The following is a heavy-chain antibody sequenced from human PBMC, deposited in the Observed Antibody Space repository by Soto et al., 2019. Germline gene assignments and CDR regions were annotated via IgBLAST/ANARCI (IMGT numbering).Heavy chain of an antibody. V-gene: IGHV5-10-1*01. CDR1: GYSFTSYW. CDR2: IDPSDSYT. D-gene: IGHD6-19*01. J-gene: IGHJ6*02. CDR3: ARHSSGGYADYDYYYGMDV. Sequence: GESLKVSCKGSGYSFTSYWISWVRQMPGKGLEWMGRIDPSDSYTNYSPSFHGHVTISADKSISTAYLQWSSMKASDTAMYYCARHSSGGYADYDYYYGMDVWGQGTTVTVSS.